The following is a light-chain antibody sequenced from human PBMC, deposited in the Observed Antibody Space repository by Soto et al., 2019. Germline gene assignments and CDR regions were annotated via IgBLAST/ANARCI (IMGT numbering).Light chain of an antibody. V-gene: IGLV2-23*02. CDR3: CSYAGSSTSWV. Sequence: QSALTQPASVSGSPGQSITISCTGTSSDVGSYNLVSWYQQHPGKAPKLMIYEVSKRPSGVSNRFSGSKSGNTACLTISGLQAEDEADYYCCSYAGSSTSWVFGGGTQLTVL. CDR1: SSDVGSYNL. CDR2: EVS. J-gene: IGLJ3*02.